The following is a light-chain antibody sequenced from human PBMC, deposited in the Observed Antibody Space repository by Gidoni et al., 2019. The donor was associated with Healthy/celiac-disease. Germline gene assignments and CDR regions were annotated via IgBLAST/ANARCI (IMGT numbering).Light chain of an antibody. J-gene: IGKJ4*01. CDR1: QGISSY. V-gene: IGKV1-9*01. CDR2: AAS. Sequence: DIQLTQSPSFLSASVGDRVTITCRASQGISSYLAWYQQQPGKAPKLLIYAASTLQSGVPSRFSGSGSGTEFTLTISSLQPEDFATYYCQQLNSYRLTFGGXTKVEIK. CDR3: QQLNSYRLT.